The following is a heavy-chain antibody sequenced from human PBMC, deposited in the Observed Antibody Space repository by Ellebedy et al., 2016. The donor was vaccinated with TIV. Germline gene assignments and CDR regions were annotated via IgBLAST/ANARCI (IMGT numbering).Heavy chain of an antibody. CDR2: IYYSGST. D-gene: IGHD6-6*01. CDR3: ARGRYSSSWYMDV. Sequence: SETLSLTXAVSGGSFSGYYWSWIRQPPGKGLEWIGSIYYSGSTYYNPSLKSRVTISVDTSKNRFSLKLSSVTAADTAVYYCARGRYSSSWYMDVWGKGTTVTVSS. J-gene: IGHJ6*03. V-gene: IGHV4-34*01. CDR1: GGSFSGYY.